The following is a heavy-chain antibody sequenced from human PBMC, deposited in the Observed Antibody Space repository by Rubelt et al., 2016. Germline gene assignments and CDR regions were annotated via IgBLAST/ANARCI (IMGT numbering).Heavy chain of an antibody. CDR2: ISYDGSKK. CDR1: GFTFSSYA. CDR3: ARRGSGTSFPLDF. J-gene: IGHJ4*02. V-gene: IGHV3-30-3*01. Sequence: QLVESGGGVVQPGKSLRLSCAASGFTFSSYAMHWVRQAPGKGLEWVAVISYDGSKKNYADSVKGRFTISRDNSKNTLYLQMNSLRAEDTAVYYCARRGSGTSFPLDFWGQGTLVTVSS. D-gene: IGHD1-26*01.